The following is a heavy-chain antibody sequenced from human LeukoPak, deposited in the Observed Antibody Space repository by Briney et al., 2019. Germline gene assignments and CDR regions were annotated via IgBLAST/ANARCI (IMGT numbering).Heavy chain of an antibody. J-gene: IGHJ4*02. CDR3: ARVYWADTAMVLFDY. CDR1: GGSISSYY. V-gene: IGHV4-59*08. D-gene: IGHD5-18*01. CDR2: IYYSGST. Sequence: SETLSLTCTVSGGSISSYYWSCIRQPPGKGLEWIGYIYYSGSTNYNPSLKSRVTISVDTSKNHFSLNLSSVTAADTAVYYCARVYWADTAMVLFDYWGQGTLVTVSS.